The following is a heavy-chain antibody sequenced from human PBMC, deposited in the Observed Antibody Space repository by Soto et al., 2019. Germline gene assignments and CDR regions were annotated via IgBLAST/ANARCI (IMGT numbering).Heavy chain of an antibody. CDR3: AGVPVVAAPGGWFDP. D-gene: IGHD2-15*01. J-gene: IGHJ5*02. CDR1: GGSISSGGYY. V-gene: IGHV4-31*03. CDR2: IYYSGST. Sequence: QVQLQESGPGLVKPSQTLSLTCTVSGGSISSGGYYWSWIRQHPGKGLEWIGYIYYSGSTYYNPSLKIRVTISVDTSKNQFSLKLSSVTAADTAVYYCAGVPVVAAPGGWFDPWGQGTLVTVSS.